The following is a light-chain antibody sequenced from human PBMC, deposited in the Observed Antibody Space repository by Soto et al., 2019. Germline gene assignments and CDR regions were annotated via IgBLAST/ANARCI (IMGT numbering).Light chain of an antibody. CDR2: RNN. CDR1: SSNIGSNY. CDR3: AAWDDSLSGPRV. Sequence: QSVLTQPPSAPGTPGQRVTISCSGSSSNIGSNYVYWYQQLPGTAPKLLIYRNNQRPSGVPDRFSGSKSGTSASLAISGLRSEDEADYYCAAWDDSLSGPRVFGGGTKLTVL. J-gene: IGLJ2*01. V-gene: IGLV1-47*01.